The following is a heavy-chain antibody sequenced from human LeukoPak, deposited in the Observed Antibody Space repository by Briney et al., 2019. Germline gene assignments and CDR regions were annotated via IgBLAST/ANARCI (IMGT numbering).Heavy chain of an antibody. V-gene: IGHV4-30-4*08. D-gene: IGHD3-22*01. CDR2: TYYSGST. J-gene: IGHJ4*02. CDR1: GGSISSGDYY. CDR3: ARDRNYYDSRGWYFDY. Sequence: SQTLSLTCTVSGGSISSGDYYWSWIRQPPGKGLEWIGYTYYSGSTYYNPSLKSRVTISVDTSKNQFSLKLSSVTAADTAVYYCARDRNYYDSRGWYFDYWGQGTLVTVSS.